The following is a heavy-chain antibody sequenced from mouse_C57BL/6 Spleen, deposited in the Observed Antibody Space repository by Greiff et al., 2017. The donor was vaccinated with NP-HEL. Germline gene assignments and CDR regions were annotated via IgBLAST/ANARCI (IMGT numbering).Heavy chain of an antibody. D-gene: IGHD1-1*01. V-gene: IGHV1-61*01. CDR1: GYTFTSYW. J-gene: IGHJ1*03. CDR3: ASHYYGSSHWYFDV. Sequence: QVQLQQPGAELVRPGSSVKLSCKASGYTFTSYWMDWVKQRPGQGLEWIGNIYPSDSETQYNQKFKDKATWTVDKSSSTAYMQRSSLTSEDSAVYYCASHYYGSSHWYFDVWGTGTPVTVSS. CDR2: IYPSDSET.